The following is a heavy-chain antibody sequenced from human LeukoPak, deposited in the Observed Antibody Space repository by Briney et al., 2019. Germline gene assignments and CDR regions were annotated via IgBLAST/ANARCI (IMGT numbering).Heavy chain of an antibody. CDR3: AKGDSISWYYFDY. J-gene: IGHJ4*02. Sequence: GGSLRLSCAASGFTFSSYPMRGLRQAPGEAVEWLSAISGSGGSTYYADSVKGRFNISRDNSKNTLYLQMNSLRAEDTAVYYCAKGDSISWYYFDYWGQGTLVTVSS. D-gene: IGHD6-13*01. V-gene: IGHV3-23*01. CDR2: ISGSGGST. CDR1: GFTFSSYP.